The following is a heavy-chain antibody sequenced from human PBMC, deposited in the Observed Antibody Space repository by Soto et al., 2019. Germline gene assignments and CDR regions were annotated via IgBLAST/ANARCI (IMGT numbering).Heavy chain of an antibody. CDR1: GFTFSSYG. J-gene: IGHJ4*02. Sequence: QVQLVESGGGVVQPGRSLRLSCAASGFTFSSYGMHWVRQAPGKGLEWVAVISYDGSNKYYADSVKGRFTISKDNSKNTLYLQMNSLRVEDTAVYYCAKASRPGGAMGRAFCLDSWGQGTLVTVSS. CDR3: AKASRPGGAMGRAFCLDS. V-gene: IGHV3-30*18. D-gene: IGHD1-26*01. CDR2: ISYDGSNK.